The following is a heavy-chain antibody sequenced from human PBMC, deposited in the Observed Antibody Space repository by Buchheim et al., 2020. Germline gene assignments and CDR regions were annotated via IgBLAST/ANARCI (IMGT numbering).Heavy chain of an antibody. Sequence: QVQLQESGPGLVKPSQTLSLTCTISGGSISSGGYYWSWIRQHPGKGLEWIGYIYYSGSTYYNPSLKNRVTISVDTSKNQFSLKLSSVTAADTAVYYCARADFWSGYPPQNWFDPWGQGTL. CDR1: GGSISSGGYY. CDR2: IYYSGST. V-gene: IGHV4-31*03. CDR3: ARADFWSGYPPQNWFDP. J-gene: IGHJ5*02. D-gene: IGHD3-3*01.